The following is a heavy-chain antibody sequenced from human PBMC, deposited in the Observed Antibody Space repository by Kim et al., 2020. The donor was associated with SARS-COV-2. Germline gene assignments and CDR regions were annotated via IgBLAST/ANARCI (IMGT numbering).Heavy chain of an antibody. Sequence: GGSLRLSCAASGFTFSSYGMHWVRQAPGKGLEWVAVISYDGSNKYYADSVKGRFTISRDNSKNTLYLQMNSLRAEDTAVYYCAKDLSDYYGSGSPHWFDPWGQGTLVTVSS. CDR1: GFTFSSYG. D-gene: IGHD3-10*01. J-gene: IGHJ5*02. CDR2: ISYDGSNK. CDR3: AKDLSDYYGSGSPHWFDP. V-gene: IGHV3-30*18.